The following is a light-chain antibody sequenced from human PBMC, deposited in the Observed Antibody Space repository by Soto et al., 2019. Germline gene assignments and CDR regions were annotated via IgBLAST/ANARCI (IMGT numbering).Light chain of an antibody. CDR3: QQANTFPRM. CDR2: ATS. J-gene: IGKJ1*01. CDR1: QPTSNW. V-gene: IGKV1-12*01. Sequence: DIQMTQSPPSVSSSVGDTVTITSRASQPTSNWLAWFQQKPEEPPKLLIYATSTLQSGVPSRFSRSGSGTEFTLTIAGLQPEDFATYYCQQANTFPRMFAQGTKVEI.